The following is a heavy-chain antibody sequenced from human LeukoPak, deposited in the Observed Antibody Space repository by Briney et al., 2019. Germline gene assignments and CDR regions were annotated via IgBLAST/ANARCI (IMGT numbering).Heavy chain of an antibody. CDR3: AHKRAGID. CDR2: ISSSSSYI. Sequence: GGSLRLSCAASGFTFISYSMNWVRQTPGKGLEWVSSISSSSSYIYYADSVKGRFTISRDNAKNSLYLQMNSLRAEDTAVYYCAHKRAGIDWGQGTLVTVSS. CDR1: GFTFISYS. D-gene: IGHD1-26*01. J-gene: IGHJ4*02. V-gene: IGHV3-21*01.